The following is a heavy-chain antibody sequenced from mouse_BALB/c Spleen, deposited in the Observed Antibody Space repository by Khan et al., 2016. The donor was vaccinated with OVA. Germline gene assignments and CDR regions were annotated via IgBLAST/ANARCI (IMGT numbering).Heavy chain of an antibody. V-gene: IGHV3-2*02. Sequence: EVQLQESGPGLVKPSQSLSLTCTVTGYSITSDYAWNWIRQFPGNKLEWMGYISYSGNTKYNPSLKSRISITRDTSKNQFFLQLNSVTTEDTATYYCARIYGGDFDYWGQGTTLTVFS. CDR2: ISYSGNT. CDR1: GYSITSDYA. CDR3: ARIYGGDFDY. J-gene: IGHJ2*01. D-gene: IGHD1-1*01.